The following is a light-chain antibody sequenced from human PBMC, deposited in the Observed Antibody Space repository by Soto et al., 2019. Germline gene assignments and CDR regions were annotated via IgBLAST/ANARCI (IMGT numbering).Light chain of an antibody. CDR3: QQYGSSSIT. CDR1: QSVSSSY. CDR2: GAS. J-gene: IGKJ5*01. Sequence: EIVLTQSPGTLSLSPVERATLSCRASQSVSSSYLAWYQQKPGQAPRLLIYGASSRATGIPDRFSGSGSGTDFTLTISRLEAEDFAVYYCQQYGSSSITFGQGTRLEIK. V-gene: IGKV3-20*01.